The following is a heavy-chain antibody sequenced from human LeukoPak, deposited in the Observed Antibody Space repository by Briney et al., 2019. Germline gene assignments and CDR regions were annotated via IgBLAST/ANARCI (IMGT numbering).Heavy chain of an antibody. CDR2: IYHSGGT. D-gene: IGHD4-11*01. V-gene: IGHV4-30-2*01. Sequence: PSETLSLTCTVSGGSISSYSWSWIRQPPGKGLEWIGYIYHSGGTYYNPSLKSRVTISVDRSSNQFSLKLTSVTAADTAVYYCARTVTTTHFDYWGQGTLVTVSS. J-gene: IGHJ4*02. CDR3: ARTVTTTHFDY. CDR1: GGSISSYS.